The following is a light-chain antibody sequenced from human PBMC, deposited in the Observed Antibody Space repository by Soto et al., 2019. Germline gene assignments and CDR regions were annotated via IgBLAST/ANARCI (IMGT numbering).Light chain of an antibody. CDR2: AAS. CDR1: QGISSY. V-gene: IGKV1-9*01. Sequence: DIQITQSPSTLSDSVGDRVTITCRASQGISSYLAWYQQKPGKAPKLLIYAASTLQSGVPSRFSGSGSGTDFTLTISCLQSEDFATYYCQQYYSYLWTFGQGTKVDIK. CDR3: QQYYSYLWT. J-gene: IGKJ1*01.